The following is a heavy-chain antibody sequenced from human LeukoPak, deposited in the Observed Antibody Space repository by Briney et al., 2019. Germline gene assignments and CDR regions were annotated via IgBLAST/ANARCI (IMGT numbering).Heavy chain of an antibody. V-gene: IGHV3-30*04. CDR2: ISYDGSNK. J-gene: IGHJ4*02. CDR1: GFTFSTDA. D-gene: IGHD3-22*01. CDR3: ARVAGAYYYDSSGYLDY. Sequence: GGSLRLSCAASGFTFSTDAMHWVRQAPGKGLEWVAVISYDGSNKYYADSVKGRFTISRDNSKNTLYLQMNSLRAEDTAVYYCARVAGAYYYDSSGYLDYWGQGTLVTVSS.